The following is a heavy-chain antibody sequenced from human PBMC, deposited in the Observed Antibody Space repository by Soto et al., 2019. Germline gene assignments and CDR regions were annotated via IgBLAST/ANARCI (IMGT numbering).Heavy chain of an antibody. J-gene: IGHJ4*02. V-gene: IGHV1-46*03. Sequence: ASVKVSCKASGYTFTSYYIHWVRQAPGQGLEWMGILNPSGGNTLYAQNFQGRVTMTRDTSTSTVYLELSSLRSDDTAVYYCARGALTSSSFYYWGQGTLVTVSS. CDR2: LNPSGGNT. D-gene: IGHD3-9*01. CDR3: ARGALTSSSFYY. CDR1: GYTFTSYY.